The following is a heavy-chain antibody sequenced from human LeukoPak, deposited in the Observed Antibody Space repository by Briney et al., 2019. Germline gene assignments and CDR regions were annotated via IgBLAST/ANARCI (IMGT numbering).Heavy chain of an antibody. J-gene: IGHJ4*02. CDR3: AKGDSGWYIGDFDY. V-gene: IGHV3-23*01. CDR1: GLSISRYG. D-gene: IGHD6-19*01. CDR2: ISDTGDYR. Sequence: PGGSLRLSCSVSGLSISRYGMSWVRQAPGKGLEWVSSISDTGDYRHYADYVKGRFTISRDMSRNMVFLQMSSLRVEDTAVYYCAKGDSGWYIGDFDYWGQGTLVTVSS.